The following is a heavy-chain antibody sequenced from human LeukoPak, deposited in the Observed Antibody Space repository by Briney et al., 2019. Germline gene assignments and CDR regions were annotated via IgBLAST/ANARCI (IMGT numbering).Heavy chain of an antibody. D-gene: IGHD6-13*01. V-gene: IGHV3-21*01. Sequence: GGSLRLSCAASGFIFSDYSMNWVRQAPGKGLEWVSSISTDINFRYYAESVKGRFTISRDNAKNSLYLQMNSLRVEDTAVYYCARLRHSEPGSSSWYFGSWGQGTLVTVSS. J-gene: IGHJ4*02. CDR3: ARLRHSEPGSSSWYFGS. CDR1: GFIFSDYS. CDR2: ISTDINFR.